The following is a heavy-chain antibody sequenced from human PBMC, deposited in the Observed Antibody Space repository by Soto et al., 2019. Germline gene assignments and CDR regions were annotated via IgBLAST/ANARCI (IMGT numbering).Heavy chain of an antibody. D-gene: IGHD6-13*01. CDR2: ISSSSSYI. Sequence: GGSLRLSCAASGFTFSSYSMNWVRQAPGKGLEWVSSISSSSSYIYYADSVKGRFTISRDNAKNSLYLQMNSLRAEDTAVYYCARELQVPTDIAAAGRIDYWGQGTLVTVSS. CDR3: ARELQVPTDIAAAGRIDY. CDR1: GFTFSSYS. J-gene: IGHJ4*02. V-gene: IGHV3-21*01.